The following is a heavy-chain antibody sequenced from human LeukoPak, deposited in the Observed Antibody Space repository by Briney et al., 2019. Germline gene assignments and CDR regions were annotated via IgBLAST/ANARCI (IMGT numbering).Heavy chain of an antibody. D-gene: IGHD1-7*01. V-gene: IGHV1-2*02. Sequence: ASVKVSCKASGYTFTGYYMHWVRQAPGQGIEWMGWINPNSGGTKYAQKFQGSAPMTGDASIRTAYMELSSLTSDDTAVYYCARGSGFQYRGTTTNYYMDVWGKGTTVTVSS. J-gene: IGHJ6*03. CDR1: GYTFTGYY. CDR2: INPNSGGT. CDR3: ARGSGFQYRGTTTNYYMDV.